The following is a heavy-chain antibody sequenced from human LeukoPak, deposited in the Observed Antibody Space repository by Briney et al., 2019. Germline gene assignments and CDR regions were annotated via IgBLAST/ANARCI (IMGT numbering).Heavy chain of an antibody. CDR1: GYTFTGYY. V-gene: IGHV1-2*02. CDR3: ARGSIVVLPAAVMVSRKGSWFDP. D-gene: IGHD2-2*01. J-gene: IGHJ5*02. CDR2: INSNSGGT. Sequence: ASVKVSCKASGYTFTGYYMHWVRQAPGQGLEWMGWINSNSGGTNYAQKFQGRVTMTRDTSISTAYMELSRLTSDDTAVYYCARGSIVVLPAAVMVSRKGSWFDPWGQGTLVTVSS.